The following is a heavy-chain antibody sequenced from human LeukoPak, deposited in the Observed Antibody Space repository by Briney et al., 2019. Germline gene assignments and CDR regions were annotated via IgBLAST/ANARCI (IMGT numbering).Heavy chain of an antibody. CDR1: GFTFSSYA. J-gene: IGHJ4*02. D-gene: IGHD3-9*01. V-gene: IGHV3-30-3*01. Sequence: GGSLRLSCAASGFTFSSYAMHWVRQAPGKGLEWAAVISYDGSNKYYADSVEGRFTISRDNSKNTLYLQMNSLRAEDTAVYYCARDGDILTDSNYFDYWGQGTLVTVSS. CDR3: ARDGDILTDSNYFDY. CDR2: ISYDGSNK.